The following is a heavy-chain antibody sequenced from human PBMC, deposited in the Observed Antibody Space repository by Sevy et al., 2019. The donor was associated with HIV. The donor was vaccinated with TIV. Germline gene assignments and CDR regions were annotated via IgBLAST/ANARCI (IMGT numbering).Heavy chain of an antibody. CDR1: GFIFSNNA. Sequence: GGSLRLSCGASGFIFSNNAMNWVRQAPGKGPEWVSRVESGGSTYYANSVKGRFTISRDNSKNRLFLQMSSLRAEDTAIYYCATGDTAMITDLDYWGLGTLVTVSS. D-gene: IGHD5-18*01. CDR2: VESGGST. J-gene: IGHJ4*02. V-gene: IGHV3-23*01. CDR3: ATGDTAMITDLDY.